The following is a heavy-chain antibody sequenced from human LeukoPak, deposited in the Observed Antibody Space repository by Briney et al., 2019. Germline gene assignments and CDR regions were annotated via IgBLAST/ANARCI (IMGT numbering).Heavy chain of an antibody. Sequence: GGSLRLSCAASGFTFSSYSMNWVRQAPGKGLEWVSYISSSSSTIYYADSVKGRFTISRDNAKNSLYLQMNSLRAEDTAVYYCARELNWNLDYWGQGTLVTVSS. CDR2: ISSSSSTI. V-gene: IGHV3-48*01. J-gene: IGHJ4*02. CDR1: GFTFSSYS. D-gene: IGHD1-1*01. CDR3: ARELNWNLDY.